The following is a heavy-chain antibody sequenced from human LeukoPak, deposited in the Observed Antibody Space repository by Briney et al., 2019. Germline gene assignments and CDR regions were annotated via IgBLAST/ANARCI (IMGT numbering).Heavy chain of an antibody. CDR2: INSDGSST. D-gene: IGHD6-13*01. Sequence: PGGSLRLSCAASGFTFSSYWMHWVRHAPGKGLVWVSRINSDGSSTTYADSVKGRFTISRDNAKNTLYLQMNSLRAEDTAVYYCARDTAAAATGYWGQGTLVTVSS. J-gene: IGHJ4*02. CDR3: ARDTAAAATGY. V-gene: IGHV3-74*01. CDR1: GFTFSSYW.